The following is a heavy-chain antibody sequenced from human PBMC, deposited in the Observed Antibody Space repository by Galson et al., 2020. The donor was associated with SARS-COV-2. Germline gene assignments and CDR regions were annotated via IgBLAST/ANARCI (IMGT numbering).Heavy chain of an antibody. V-gene: IGHV4-38-2*01. CDR2: IYHSGST. J-gene: IGHJ4*02. CDR1: GYSISSGYY. D-gene: IGHD3-10*01. Sequence: SETLSLTCAVSGYSISSGYYWGWIRQPPGKGLEWIGSIYHSGSTYYNPSLKSRVTISVDTSKNQFSLKLSSVTAADTAVYYCARHTYYYGSGSNFDYWGQGTLVTVSS. CDR3: ARHTYYYGSGSNFDY.